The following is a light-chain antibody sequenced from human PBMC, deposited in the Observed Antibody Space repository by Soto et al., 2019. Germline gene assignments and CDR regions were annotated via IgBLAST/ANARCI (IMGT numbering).Light chain of an antibody. CDR3: QQYYTTPPT. CDR2: WAS. J-gene: IGKJ1*01. V-gene: IGKV4-1*01. Sequence: DIVMTQSPDSLAVSLGERATINCKSSQSVLYSSNEKNYLAWYQQKPGQSPKLLIYWASTRESGVPDRFSGSGSGTDFSLTISSLQAEDVAVYYCQQYYTTPPTFAQGTKVEIK. CDR1: QSVLYSSNEKNY.